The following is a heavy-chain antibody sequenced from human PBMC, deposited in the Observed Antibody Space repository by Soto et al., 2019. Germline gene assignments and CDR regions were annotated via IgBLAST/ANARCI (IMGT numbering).Heavy chain of an antibody. CDR2: IHYIGTP. CDR3: ARVTISVSTYYFDQ. V-gene: IGHV4-59*01. Sequence: SETLSLTCIVSGVSISSYSWTWGWIRQSPGKGLEWIGDIHYIGTPNYNPSLKSRLTMSTDTSKKQFSLNLSSVTAADTAVYYCARVTISVSTYYFDQWGQGTPVTVSS. J-gene: IGHJ4*02. CDR1: GVSISSYS.